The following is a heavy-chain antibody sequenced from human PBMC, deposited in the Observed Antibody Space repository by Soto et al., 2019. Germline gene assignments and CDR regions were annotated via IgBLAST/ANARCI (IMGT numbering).Heavy chain of an antibody. J-gene: IGHJ3*01. CDR2: IHSDGTST. CDR3: ARGDRGAFDL. CDR1: GFTFDYYW. Sequence: EVQLVESGGGLVQPGESLRLSCAASGFTFDYYWMHWVRQAPGKGLVWVSRIHSDGTSTTYADSVKGRFTISRDNAENTLSLQMNSLRAEDTAVYYCARGDRGAFDLWGQGTVVTVSS. D-gene: IGHD1-26*01. V-gene: IGHV3-74*01.